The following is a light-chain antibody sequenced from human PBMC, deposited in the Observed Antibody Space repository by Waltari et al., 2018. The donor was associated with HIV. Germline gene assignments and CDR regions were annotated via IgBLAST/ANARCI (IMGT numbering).Light chain of an antibody. CDR2: AAS. V-gene: IGKV1-39*01. Sequence: DIQMTQSQSSLSASVGDRVTITCRASQSISSYLNWYQQKPGKAPKRLIYAASSLQSGVPSMFSGSGSGTDFTLTISSLQPEDVATYYCQQSYSTPRTFGQGTKVEIK. CDR1: QSISSY. CDR3: QQSYSTPRT. J-gene: IGKJ1*01.